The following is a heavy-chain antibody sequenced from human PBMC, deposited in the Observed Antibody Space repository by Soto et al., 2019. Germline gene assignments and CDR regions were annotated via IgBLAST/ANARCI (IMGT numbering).Heavy chain of an antibody. CDR1: GGSVSSSSYY. D-gene: IGHD3-9*01. J-gene: IGHJ4*02. Sequence: SETLSLTCTVSGGSVSSSSYYWGLVRQPPGKGLERIGSVYYSGSTYYNPSLESRVTISVDKSKNQFSLKLMSLSAADTAVYYCGRLEGLATISYYFDYWGQGALVTVSS. V-gene: IGHV4-39*01. CDR3: GRLEGLATISYYFDY. CDR2: VYYSGST.